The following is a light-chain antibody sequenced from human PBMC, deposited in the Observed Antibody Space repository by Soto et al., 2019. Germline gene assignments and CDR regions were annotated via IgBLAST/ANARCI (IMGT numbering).Light chain of an antibody. Sequence: IVLTQSPGTLSLSPGERATLSCRASQSLGKSHLAWYQQKPGQSPRLLIYDASNRATGIADRFSGSGSGTDFTLTISRLEPEDFAVYFCQHYDNSPPFTFGQGTKLEIK. CDR3: QHYDNSPPFT. V-gene: IGKV3-20*01. J-gene: IGKJ2*01. CDR1: QSLGKSH. CDR2: DAS.